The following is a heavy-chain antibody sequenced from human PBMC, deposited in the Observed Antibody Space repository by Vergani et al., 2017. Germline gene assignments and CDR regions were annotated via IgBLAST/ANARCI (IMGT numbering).Heavy chain of an antibody. CDR3: AKEGRSGITPFVAD. CDR2: INRGSTT. V-gene: IGHV3-23*01. Sequence: EVQLLESGGGLVQPGGSLRVSCAASGFTFSSDAMSWVRPAPGKGLEWVSAINRGSTTYYADSVKGRFTISRDNSKNTVFLQMNSLRAEDTAVYYCAKEGRSGITPFVADWGQGTLVTVSS. J-gene: IGHJ4*02. D-gene: IGHD1-14*01. CDR1: GFTFSSDA.